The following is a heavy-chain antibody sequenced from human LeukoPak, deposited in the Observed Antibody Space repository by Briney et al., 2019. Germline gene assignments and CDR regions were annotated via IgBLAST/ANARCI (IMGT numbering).Heavy chain of an antibody. V-gene: IGHV4-59*08. J-gene: IGHJ6*02. CDR1: GGSISSYY. CDR3: ARLSIHSYGSYYFYYGLDV. Sequence: SETLSLTCTVSGGSISSYYWSWIRQPPGKGLEWIGYIYYSWSTNYNPSLNSRAIIAVDTSKNQFSLKLSSVTAADTAVYYCARLSIHSYGSYYFYYGLDVWGQGTTVTVSS. D-gene: IGHD5-18*01. CDR2: IYYSWST.